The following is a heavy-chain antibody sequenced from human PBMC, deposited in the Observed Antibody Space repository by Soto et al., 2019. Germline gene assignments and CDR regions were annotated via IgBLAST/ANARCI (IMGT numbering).Heavy chain of an antibody. D-gene: IGHD3-3*01. CDR1: GYTFTSYG. CDR3: ARVKKRRYDFWIGYYGDPRDV. J-gene: IGHJ6*02. CDR2: ISAYNGNT. Sequence: ASVKVSCKASGYTFTSYGISWVRQAPGQGLEWMGWISAYNGNTNYAQKLQGRVTMTTDTSTSTAYMELRSLRSDDTAVYYCARVKKRRYDFWIGYYGDPRDVLCQGTTVTVSS. V-gene: IGHV1-18*01.